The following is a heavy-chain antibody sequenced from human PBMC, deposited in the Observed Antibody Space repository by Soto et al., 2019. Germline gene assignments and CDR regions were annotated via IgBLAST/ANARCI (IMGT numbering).Heavy chain of an antibody. CDR2: VKDGGST. D-gene: IGHD5-12*01. Sequence: QVQLQQWGAGLLKPSETLSLTCTVNGGSLTGYYWSWIRQPPGKGLEWIGEVKDGGSTNYSPSLRGRVSISADTSKNHFSRRLTSVTAADTAVYFCARGQEGIVATHWDQGALVTVSS. CDR1: GGSLTGYY. J-gene: IGHJ4*02. V-gene: IGHV4-34*01. CDR3: ARGQEGIVATH.